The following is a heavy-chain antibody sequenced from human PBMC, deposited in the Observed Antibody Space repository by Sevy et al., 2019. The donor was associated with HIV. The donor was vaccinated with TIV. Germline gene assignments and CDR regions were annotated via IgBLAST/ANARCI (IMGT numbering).Heavy chain of an antibody. J-gene: IGHJ4*02. V-gene: IGHV1-2*02. Sequence: ASVKVSCKASGYTFSGYYMHWVRQAPGQGLEWMGWINPNSGGTNYAQKFQGRVTMTRDTSISTAYMELSRLRSDDTAVYYCARGGKYDSSGLDYWGQGTLVTVSS. CDR1: GYTFSGYY. CDR2: INPNSGGT. CDR3: ARGGKYDSSGLDY. D-gene: IGHD3-22*01.